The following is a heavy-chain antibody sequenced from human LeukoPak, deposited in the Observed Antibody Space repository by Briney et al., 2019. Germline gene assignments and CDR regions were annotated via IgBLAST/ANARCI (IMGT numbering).Heavy chain of an antibody. J-gene: IGHJ4*02. CDR1: GGSMTTHH. D-gene: IGHD5-18*01. V-gene: IGHV4-59*11. CDR3: TTIKRGNIFGYFDF. CDR2: VFDSGRT. Sequence: SETLSLTCTVSGGSMTTHHWNWIRQTPGKGLEWIGYVFDSGRTKENPSLKSRVTLSADTSKNQLSLRLSSVTAADTAVYYCTTIKRGNIFGYFDFWGQGSLVTVSS.